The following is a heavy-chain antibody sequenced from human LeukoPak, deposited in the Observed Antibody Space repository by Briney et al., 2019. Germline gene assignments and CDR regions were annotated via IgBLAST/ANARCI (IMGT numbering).Heavy chain of an antibody. J-gene: IGHJ4*02. Sequence: SETLSLSCTVSGGSNNSYYWSWIRQPPGKGLEWIGYTHPSGNTNYNPSLKSRVTISVDTSKNQFSLKLSSVTAADTAVYYCARWRGRNQLLRTDYWGQGTLVTVSS. CDR3: ARWRGRNQLLRTDY. D-gene: IGHD2-2*01. CDR1: GGSNNSYY. V-gene: IGHV4-4*09. CDR2: THPSGNT.